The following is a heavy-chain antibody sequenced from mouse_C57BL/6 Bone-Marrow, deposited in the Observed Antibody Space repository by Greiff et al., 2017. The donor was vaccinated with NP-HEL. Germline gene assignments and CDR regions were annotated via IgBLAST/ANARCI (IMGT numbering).Heavy chain of an antibody. CDR1: GYTFTSYW. V-gene: IGHV1-5*01. Sequence: EVQLQQSGTVLARPGASVKMSCKTSGYTFTSYWMHWVKQRPGQGLEWIGAIYPGNSDTSYNQKFKGKAKLTAVTSASTAYMELSSLTNEDSAVYYCKRAPVVATNFDYWGQGTTLTVSS. D-gene: IGHD1-1*01. J-gene: IGHJ2*01. CDR3: KRAPVVATNFDY. CDR2: IYPGNSDT.